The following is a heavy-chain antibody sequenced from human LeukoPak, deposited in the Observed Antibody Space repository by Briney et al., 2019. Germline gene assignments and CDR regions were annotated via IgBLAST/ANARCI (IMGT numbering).Heavy chain of an antibody. D-gene: IGHD4-17*01. CDR2: IYTSGST. CDR3: ARDYGLYYMDV. CDR1: GGSISSGSYY. V-gene: IGHV4-61*02. J-gene: IGHJ6*03. Sequence: PSETLSLTCTVSGGSISSGSYYWSWIRQPAGKGLEWIGCIYTSGSTNYNPSLKGRVTISVDKSKNQFSLKLSSVTAADTAVYYCARDYGLYYMDVWGKGTTVTVSS.